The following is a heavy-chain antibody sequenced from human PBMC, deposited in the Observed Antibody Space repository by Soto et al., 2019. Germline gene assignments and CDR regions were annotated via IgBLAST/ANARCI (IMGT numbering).Heavy chain of an antibody. D-gene: IGHD3-22*01. J-gene: IGHJ3*02. CDR2: IYPGDSDT. V-gene: IGHV5-51*01. CDR3: ARERYCYDSSGYQREAFDI. CDR1: GYSFTSYW. Sequence: PGESLKIFCKGSGYSFTSYWIGWVRQMPGKGLEWMGIIYPGDSDTRYSPSFQGQVTISADKSISTAYLQWSSLKASDTAMYYCARERYCYDSSGYQREAFDIWGQGTMVTVSS.